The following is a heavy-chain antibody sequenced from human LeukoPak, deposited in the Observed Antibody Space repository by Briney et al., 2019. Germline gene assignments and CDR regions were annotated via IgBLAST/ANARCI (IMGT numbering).Heavy chain of an antibody. Sequence: GGSLRLSCAASGFTFDDYGMSWVRQAPEKGLDWVSVISGSAHKIRYADSVKGRFTISRDNSENIVYLQMNNLRVKDTAVYYCAGRRTGYSSGYGHWGQGTLVTVSS. CDR2: ISGSAHKI. D-gene: IGHD5-18*01. J-gene: IGHJ4*02. V-gene: IGHV3-23*01. CDR3: AGRRTGYSSGYGH. CDR1: GFTFDDYG.